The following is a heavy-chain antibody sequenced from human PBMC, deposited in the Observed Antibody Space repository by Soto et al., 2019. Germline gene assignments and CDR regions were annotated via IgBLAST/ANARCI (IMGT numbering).Heavy chain of an antibody. CDR1: GFPFISYA. CDR3: AKLPWEVAPS. D-gene: IGHD1-26*01. J-gene: IGHJ5*02. V-gene: IGHV3-23*01. Sequence: WGSLRLSCAASGFPFISYAMSWVRQAPGKGLEWVSHIGPDGTDIVYADSVKGRFIISRDNARNTVYLQMNSLEAEDTAVYYCAKLPWEVAPSWGQGTLVTVSS. CDR2: IGPDGTDI.